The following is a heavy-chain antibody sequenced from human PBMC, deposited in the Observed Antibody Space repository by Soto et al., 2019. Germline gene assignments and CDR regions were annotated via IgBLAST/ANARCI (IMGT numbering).Heavy chain of an antibody. V-gene: IGHV1-69*13. J-gene: IGHJ1*01. CDR1: GGTFSTYA. CDR3: AGFSVGHRGSYSHFQH. Sequence: GASVKVSCKASGGTFSTYAFNWVRQAPGPGLEWMGGIIPIFGTANYAQKFQGRVTITADESTSTAYMEVNNLRSGDTALYYCAGFSVGHRGSYSHFQHWGQGTLVTVSS. CDR2: IIPIFGTA. D-gene: IGHD1-26*01.